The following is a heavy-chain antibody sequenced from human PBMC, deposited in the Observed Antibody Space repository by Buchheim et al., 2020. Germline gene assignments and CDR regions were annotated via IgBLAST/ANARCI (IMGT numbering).Heavy chain of an antibody. CDR2: INHSGST. D-gene: IGHD3-22*01. V-gene: IGHV4-34*01. CDR3: ARGFRVLGSGPILYGMDV. CDR1: GGSFSGYY. J-gene: IGHJ6*02. Sequence: QVQLQQWGAGLLKPSETLSLTCAVYGGSFSGYYWSWIRQPPGKGLEWIGEINHSGSTNYNPSLKSRVTISVDTSKNQFSLKLSSVTAADTAVYYCARGFRVLGSGPILYGMDVWGQGTT.